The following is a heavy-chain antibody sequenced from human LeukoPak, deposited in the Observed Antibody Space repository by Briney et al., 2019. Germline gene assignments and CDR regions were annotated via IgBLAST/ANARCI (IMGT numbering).Heavy chain of an antibody. J-gene: IGHJ5*02. Sequence: SVKDSCKASVGTFISYAISWVRQAPGQGREWRGRIIPMFGTANYAQKFSGRVTITTDASTRTAYLELNSLRSEDTAVYYCARDCASSWLKHPPSWFDPWGQGTLVTVSS. D-gene: IGHD6-13*01. CDR3: ARDCASSWLKHPPSWFDP. CDR2: IIPMFGTA. CDR1: VGTFISYA. V-gene: IGHV1-69*05.